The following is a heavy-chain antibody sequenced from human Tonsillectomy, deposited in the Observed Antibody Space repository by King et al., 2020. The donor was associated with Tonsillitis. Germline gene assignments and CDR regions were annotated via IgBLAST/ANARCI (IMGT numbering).Heavy chain of an antibody. CDR3: ASDPRHFDIMTGSENNYYGLDV. CDR2: ISAYNGDT. J-gene: IGHJ6*02. V-gene: IGHV1-18*04. CDR1: GYIFTTYG. D-gene: IGHD3-9*01. Sequence: QLVQSGPEVKKPGASVKVSCKASGYIFTTYGISWVRQAPGQGLEWMGWISAYNGDTKHAQKFQGRVIMTIYTSTSTADMELRSLRSADTAAYFCASDPRHFDIMTGSENNYYGLDVWGQGTTVTVSS.